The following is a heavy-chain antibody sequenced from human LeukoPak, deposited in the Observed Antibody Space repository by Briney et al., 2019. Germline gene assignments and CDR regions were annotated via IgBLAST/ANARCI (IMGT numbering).Heavy chain of an antibody. CDR1: GGSISSSSYY. CDR2: IYYSGGA. D-gene: IGHD6-13*01. J-gene: IGHJ5*02. V-gene: IGHV4-39*01. CDR3: ARSSSCWYGPSWFDH. Sequence: SETLSLTCTVSGGSISSSSYYWGWIRQPPGKGMEWIGSIYYSGGAYYNPSLKSRVTISVDASKNQFSLKLSSVTAADTAVYYCARSSSCWYGPSWFDHWGQGTLVTVSS.